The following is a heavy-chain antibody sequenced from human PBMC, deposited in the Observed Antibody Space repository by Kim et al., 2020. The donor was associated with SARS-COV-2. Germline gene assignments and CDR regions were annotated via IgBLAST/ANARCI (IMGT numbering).Heavy chain of an antibody. D-gene: IGHD1-26*01. Sequence: SETLSLTCTVSGGSISSSSYYWGWIRQPPGKGLEWIGSIYYSGSTYYNPSLKSRVTISVDTSKNQFSLKLSSVTAADTAVYYCARGVGATTIWVDYWGQGTLVTVSS. CDR1: GGSISSSSYY. J-gene: IGHJ4*02. CDR2: IYYSGST. V-gene: IGHV4-39*07. CDR3: ARGVGATTIWVDY.